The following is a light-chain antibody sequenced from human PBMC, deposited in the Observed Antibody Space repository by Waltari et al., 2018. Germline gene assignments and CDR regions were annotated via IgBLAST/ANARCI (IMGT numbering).Light chain of an antibody. V-gene: IGKV1-9*01. CDR1: QDISSY. CDR2: GAS. Sequence: DIQLTQSPSFLSASVGHRITITCRASQDISSYLAWYQQKPGRAPKVLISGASSLQSGVASRFSGSGSGTEFNLTISSLQPEDFATYYCQQVKTYPLTFGGGTKVEI. CDR3: QQVKTYPLT. J-gene: IGKJ4*01.